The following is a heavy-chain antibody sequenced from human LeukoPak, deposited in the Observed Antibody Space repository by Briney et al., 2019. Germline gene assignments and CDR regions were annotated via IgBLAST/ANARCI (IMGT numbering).Heavy chain of an antibody. J-gene: IGHJ3*02. CDR1: GFTFSSYA. CDR2: IKSKTDGGTT. V-gene: IGHV3-15*01. Sequence: GGSLRLSCAASGFTFSSYAMGWVRQAPGKGLEWVGRIKSKTDGGTTDYAAPVKGRFTISRDDSKNTLYLQMNSLKTEDAAVYYCTTEGSLRYSYGWNHENDAFDIWGQGTMVTVSS. D-gene: IGHD5-18*01. CDR3: TTEGSLRYSYGWNHENDAFDI.